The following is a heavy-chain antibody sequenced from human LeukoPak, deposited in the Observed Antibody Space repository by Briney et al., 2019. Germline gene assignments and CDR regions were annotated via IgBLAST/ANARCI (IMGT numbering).Heavy chain of an antibody. CDR3: ARGKTGYCSSTSCYPDWFDP. D-gene: IGHD2-2*03. CDR1: GGSISSSSYY. CDR2: IYYSGST. J-gene: IGHJ5*02. Sequence: PSETLSLTCTVSGGSISSSSYYWGWIRQPPGKGLEWIGSIYYSGSTYYNPSLKSRVTISVDTSKNQFSLKLSSVTAADTAVYYCARGKTGYCSSTSCYPDWFDPWGQGTLVTVSS. V-gene: IGHV4-39*07.